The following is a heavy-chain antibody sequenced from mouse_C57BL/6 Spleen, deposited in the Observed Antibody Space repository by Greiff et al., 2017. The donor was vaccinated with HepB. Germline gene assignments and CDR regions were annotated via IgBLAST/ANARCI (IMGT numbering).Heavy chain of an antibody. CDR1: GYTFTSYW. D-gene: IGHD2-4*01. Sequence: QVQLQQPGAELVRPGSSVKLSCKASGYTFTSYWMDWVKQRPGQGLEWIGNIYPSDSETHYNQKFKDKATLTVDKSSSTAYMQLSSLTSEDSAVYYCARGHYDYDGGYWYFDVWGTGTTVTVSS. CDR3: ARGHYDYDGGYWYFDV. V-gene: IGHV1-61*01. CDR2: IYPSDSET. J-gene: IGHJ1*03.